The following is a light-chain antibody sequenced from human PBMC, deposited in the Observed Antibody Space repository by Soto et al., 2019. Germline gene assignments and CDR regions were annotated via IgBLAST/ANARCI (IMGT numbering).Light chain of an antibody. CDR1: SSDVGSSNL. J-gene: IGLJ3*02. V-gene: IGLV2-23*02. Sequence: QSVLTQPASVSGSPGQSITISCTGTSSDVGSSNLVSWYQQHPGKAPKVIIYEVSQRPSGVSNRFSGSKSGNTASLTISGLQAEDEADYYCYSNSGGPWVFGGGTKLTVL. CDR2: EVS. CDR3: YSNSGGPWV.